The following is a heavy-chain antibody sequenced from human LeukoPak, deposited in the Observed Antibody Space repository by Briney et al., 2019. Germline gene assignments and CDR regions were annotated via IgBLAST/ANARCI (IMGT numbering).Heavy chain of an antibody. D-gene: IGHD1-1*01. CDR1: GLSISNFW. V-gene: IGHV3-7*01. J-gene: IGHJ4*02. CDR2: IDKDGNEI. CDR3: VTDGDKWNDFEY. Sequence: GGSLRLSCAASGLSISNFWMHWVRQAPGKGLEWVAIIDKDGNEIKYVDSVKGRFTLSRDNARNSVYLQMNSLRTEDTAFYYCVTDGDKWNDFEYWGQGTLVTVSS.